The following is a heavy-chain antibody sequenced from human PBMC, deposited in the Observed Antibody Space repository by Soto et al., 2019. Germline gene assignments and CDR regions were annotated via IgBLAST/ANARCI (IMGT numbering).Heavy chain of an antibody. J-gene: IGHJ4*02. CDR2: IYYSGST. CDR3: ARVTDYYDSSGYYSGFDY. Sequence: SETLSLTFTVSGGSISSSSYYWGWIRQPPGKGLEWIGYIYYSGSTYYNPSLKSRVTISVDTSKNQFSLKLSSVTAADTAVYYCARVTDYYDSSGYYSGFDYWRQGTLVTVSS. CDR1: GGSISSSSYY. V-gene: IGHV4-31*03. D-gene: IGHD3-22*01.